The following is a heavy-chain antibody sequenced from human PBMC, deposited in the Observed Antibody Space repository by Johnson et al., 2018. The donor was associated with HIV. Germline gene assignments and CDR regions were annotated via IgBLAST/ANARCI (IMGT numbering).Heavy chain of an antibody. J-gene: IGHJ3*01. CDR1: GFTFSSYG. CDR3: AKIGQWRERLDAFDV. D-gene: IGHD6-19*01. Sequence: QEQLVESGGGVVQPGGSLRLSCAASGFTFSSYGMHWVRQAPGKGLEWVAFIRYDGTNKYYADSMKGRFTISRDNSKNTLYLQMSSLRPEDTAVYYCAKIGQWRERLDAFDVWGQGTMVTVSS. V-gene: IGHV3-30*02. CDR2: IRYDGTNK.